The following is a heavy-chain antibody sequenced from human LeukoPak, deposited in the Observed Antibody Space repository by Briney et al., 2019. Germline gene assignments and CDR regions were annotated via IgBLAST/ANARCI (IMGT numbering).Heavy chain of an antibody. J-gene: IGHJ4*02. V-gene: IGHV4-61*08. Sequence: SETLSFTCTVSGGSISSGGYYWSWIRQPPGKGLEWIGYIYYSGSTYYNPSLKSRVTISVDTSKNQFSLKLSSLTAADTAVYYCASQAYSTTWAADVTVFDYWGRGALVTVSS. CDR3: ASQAYSTTWAADVTVFDY. D-gene: IGHD6-13*01. CDR2: IYYSGST. CDR1: GGSISSGGYY.